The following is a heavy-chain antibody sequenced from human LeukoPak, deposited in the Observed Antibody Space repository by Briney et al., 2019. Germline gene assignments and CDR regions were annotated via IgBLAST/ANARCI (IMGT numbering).Heavy chain of an antibody. Sequence: SETLSLTCTVPGGSISSYYWSWIRQPPGKGLEWIGYIYYSGSTNYNPSLKSRVTISVDTSKNQFSLKLSSVTAADTAVYYCARVRPDIVVVPAARGAFDIWGQGTMVTVSS. D-gene: IGHD2-2*01. CDR2: IYYSGST. CDR3: ARVRPDIVVVPAARGAFDI. J-gene: IGHJ3*02. CDR1: GGSISSYY. V-gene: IGHV4-59*01.